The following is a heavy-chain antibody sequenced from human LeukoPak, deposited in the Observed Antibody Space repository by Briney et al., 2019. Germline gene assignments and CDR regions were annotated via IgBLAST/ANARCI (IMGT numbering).Heavy chain of an antibody. CDR3: ARVGSYGYRYYFDY. V-gene: IGHV4-31*03. J-gene: IGHJ4*02. Sequence: SETLSLTCTVSGGSISSGGYYWSWIRQHPGKGLEWIGYIYYSGSTYYNPSLKSRVTISVDTSKNQFSLKLSSVTAADTAVYYCARVGSYGYRYYFDYWGQGTLVTVFS. CDR2: IYYSGST. CDR1: GGSISSGGYY. D-gene: IGHD5-18*01.